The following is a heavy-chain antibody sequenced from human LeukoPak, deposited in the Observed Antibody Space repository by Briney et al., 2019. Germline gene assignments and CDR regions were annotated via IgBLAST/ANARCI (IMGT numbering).Heavy chain of an antibody. V-gene: IGHV4-34*01. CDR2: INHSGST. CDR1: GGSFSGYY. Sequence: SETLSLTCAVYGGSFSGYYWSWIRQPPGKGLEWIGEINHSGSTNYNPSLKSRVTISVDTSKNQFSLKLSSVTAAATAVYYCARVGAGVSYGMDVWGQGTTVTVSS. CDR3: ARVGAGVSYGMDV. D-gene: IGHD3-10*01. J-gene: IGHJ6*02.